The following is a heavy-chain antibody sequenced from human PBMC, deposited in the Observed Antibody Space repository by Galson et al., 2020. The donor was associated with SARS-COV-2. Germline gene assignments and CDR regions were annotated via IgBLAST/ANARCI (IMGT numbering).Heavy chain of an antibody. V-gene: IGHV3-15*01. Sequence: GGSLRLSCAASGFTLSNAWMSWVRQAPGKGLEWVGRVKSKTDGGTNDYAAPVKGRFIISRDDSKNTLYLQMDSLKTEDTAVYYCTWTTVTLQWDFWGQGTQVTVSS. J-gene: IGHJ4*02. CDR2: VKSKTDGGTN. CDR3: TWTTVTLQWDF. CDR1: GFTLSNAW. D-gene: IGHD4-17*01.